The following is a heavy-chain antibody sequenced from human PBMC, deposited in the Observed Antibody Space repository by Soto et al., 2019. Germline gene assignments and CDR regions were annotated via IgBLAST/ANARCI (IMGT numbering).Heavy chain of an antibody. V-gene: IGHV1-46*01. D-gene: IGHD2-2*01. CDR3: AREPWGISTGCRAF. CDR1: GYTFTSHY. Sequence: QVQLVQSGAEVKKPGASVKVSCKASGYTFTSHYIHWVRQAPGQGLEWMGIINPGGNYTNNAQKCQARITLTTDSSTCTDYMELRSLRSDVTAVYYCAREPWGISTGCRAFWGQGTLVTVSS. J-gene: IGHJ1*01. CDR2: INPGGNYT.